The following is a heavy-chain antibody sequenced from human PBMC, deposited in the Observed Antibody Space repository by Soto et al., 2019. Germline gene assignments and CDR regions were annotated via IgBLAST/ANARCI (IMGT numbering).Heavy chain of an antibody. V-gene: IGHV4-31*03. D-gene: IGHD1-26*01. CDR1: GGSISSGGYY. CDR3: ARSTGSYSWFDP. Sequence: ASETLSLTCTVSGGSISSGGYYWSWIRQHPGKGLEWIGYIYYSGSTYYNPSLKSRVTISVDTSKNQFSLKLSSVTAADTAVYYCARSTGSYSWFDPWGQGTLVTVSS. J-gene: IGHJ5*02. CDR2: IYYSGST.